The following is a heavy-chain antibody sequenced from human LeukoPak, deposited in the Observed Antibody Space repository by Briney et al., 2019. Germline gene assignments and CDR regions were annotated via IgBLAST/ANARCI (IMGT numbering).Heavy chain of an antibody. V-gene: IGHV3-48*03. CDR1: GFTFSSYE. J-gene: IGHJ4*02. Sequence: GGSLRLSCAASGFTFSSYEMNWVRQAPGKGLEWVSYISSSGSTIHYADSVKGRFTISRDNAKNSLYLQMNSLRAEDTAVYYCAIVAGGGYNLVDYWGQGTLVTVSS. CDR2: ISSSGSTI. D-gene: IGHD5-24*01. CDR3: AIVAGGGYNLVDY.